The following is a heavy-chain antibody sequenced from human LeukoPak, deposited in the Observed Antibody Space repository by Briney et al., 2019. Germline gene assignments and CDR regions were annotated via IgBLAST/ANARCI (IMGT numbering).Heavy chain of an antibody. D-gene: IGHD3-22*01. Sequence: GGSLRLSCAASGFTFSSYSMNWVRQAPGKGLEWVSSISSSSSYIYYADSVKGRFTISRDNAKNSLYLQVNSLRAEDTAVYYCARVEDSSGPYYYYYGMDVWGQGTTVTVSS. CDR2: ISSSSSYI. J-gene: IGHJ6*02. V-gene: IGHV3-21*01. CDR3: ARVEDSSGPYYYYYGMDV. CDR1: GFTFSSYS.